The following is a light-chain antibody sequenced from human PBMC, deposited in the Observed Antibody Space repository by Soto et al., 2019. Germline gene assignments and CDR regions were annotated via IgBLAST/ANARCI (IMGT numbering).Light chain of an antibody. CDR1: SSDIGGYNY. J-gene: IGLJ2*01. CDR2: EVS. CDR3: SSYTSSTPYVV. V-gene: IGLV2-14*01. Sequence: QSALTQPASVSGSPGQSITISCTGTSSDIGGYNYVSWYQQHPGKAPKLMIYEVSNRPSGVSNRFSGSKSGNTASLTISGFQAEDEADYYCSSYTSSTPYVVFGGGTKLTVL.